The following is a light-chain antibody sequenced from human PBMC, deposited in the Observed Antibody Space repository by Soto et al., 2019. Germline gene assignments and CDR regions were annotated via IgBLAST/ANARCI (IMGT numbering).Light chain of an antibody. CDR3: QQRNYWQVT. Sequence: EVVLTQSPVTLSFSPGERATLPFRASQSVSGYLAWYQQKPGQAPRLLIYDVSNRATGIPARFSGSGSGTDFTLTISSLEPEDFAIYYCQQRNYWQVTFGQGTRLEI. J-gene: IGKJ5*01. V-gene: IGKV3-11*01. CDR1: QSVSGY. CDR2: DVS.